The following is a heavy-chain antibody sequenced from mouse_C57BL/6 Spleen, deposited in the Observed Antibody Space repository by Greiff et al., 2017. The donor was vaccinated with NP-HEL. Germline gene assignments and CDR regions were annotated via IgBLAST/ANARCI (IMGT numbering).Heavy chain of an antibody. CDR2: INPNNGGT. V-gene: IGHV1-26*01. CDR1: GYTFTDYY. Sequence: EVQLQQSGPELVKPGASVKISCKASGYTFTDYYMNWVKQSHGKSLEWIGDINPNNGGTSYNQKFKGKATLTVDKSSSTAYMELRSLTSEDSAVYYCARNYDYGYAMDDWGQGTSVTVSS. CDR3: ARNYDYGYAMDD. J-gene: IGHJ4*01. D-gene: IGHD2-4*01.